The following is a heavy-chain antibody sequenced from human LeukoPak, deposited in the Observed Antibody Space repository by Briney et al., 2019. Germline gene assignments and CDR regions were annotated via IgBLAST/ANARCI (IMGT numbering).Heavy chain of an antibody. J-gene: IGHJ4*02. CDR1: GFTFSSYC. Sequence: GGSLRLSCAASGFTFSSYCMSWVRQAPGKGLEWVANIKQDGSEKYYVDSVKGRFTISRDNAKNSLYLQMNSLRDEDTAVYYCARDGGSSSWYSYYFDYWGQGTLVTVSS. D-gene: IGHD6-13*01. CDR2: IKQDGSEK. V-gene: IGHV3-7*01. CDR3: ARDGGSSSWYSYYFDY.